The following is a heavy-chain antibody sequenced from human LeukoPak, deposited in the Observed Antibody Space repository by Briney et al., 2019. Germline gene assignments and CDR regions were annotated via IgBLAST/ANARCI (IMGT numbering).Heavy chain of an antibody. D-gene: IGHD2-21*02. V-gene: IGHV3-11*03. CDR3: ARKLGGTQCGGDCFFDH. CDR1: GFMLNVYY. J-gene: IGHJ4*02. Sequence: GGSLRLSCEASGFMLNVYYMSWFRLAPGKGLEWIGYISPTGSYTTYADSVRGRFTISRDNAKNLLFLQMNDLRIEDTAVYYCARKLGGTQCGGDCFFDHWGQGTRVAVSS. CDR2: ISPTGSYT.